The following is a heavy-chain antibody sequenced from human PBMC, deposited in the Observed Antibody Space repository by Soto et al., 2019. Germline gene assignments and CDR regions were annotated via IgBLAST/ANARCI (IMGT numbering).Heavy chain of an antibody. CDR2: SYYSGTS. CDR1: GGSIRVQSYY. Sequence: SETLSLTCTVSGGSIRVQSYYWTWIRQTPGKGLEWVGSSYYSGTSYFNPALKGRVTISVDTSTNQFSLRLTSVTAADTAVYYCTRRYNWNDYYFDPRGQGTLVTVSS. V-gene: IGHV4-39*01. J-gene: IGHJ5*02. CDR3: TRRYNWNDYYFDP. D-gene: IGHD1-20*01.